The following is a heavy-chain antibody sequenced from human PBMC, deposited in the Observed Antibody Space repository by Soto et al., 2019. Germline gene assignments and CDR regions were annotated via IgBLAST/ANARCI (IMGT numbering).Heavy chain of an antibody. D-gene: IGHD3-10*01. V-gene: IGHV3-21*01. CDR3: PRDQTGRGYYYIDV. Sequence: GGSLRLSCAASGFTFSSYSMNWVRQAPGKGLEWVSSISSSSSYIYYADSVKGRFTISRDNAKNSLYLQMNSLRAEDTAVYYCPRDQTGRGYYYIDVWGKGTTVTVSS. CDR2: ISSSSSYI. J-gene: IGHJ6*03. CDR1: GFTFSSYS.